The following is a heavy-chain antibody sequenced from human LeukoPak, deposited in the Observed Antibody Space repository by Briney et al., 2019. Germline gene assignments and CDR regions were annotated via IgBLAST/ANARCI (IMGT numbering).Heavy chain of an antibody. CDR2: ISSSSSYI. D-gene: IGHD3-10*01. CDR1: GFTFSSYS. Sequence: PGGSLRLSCAASGFTFSSYSMNWVRQAPGKGLEWVSSISSSSSYIYYADSVKGRFTISRDNANNSLYLQMNSLRAEDTAVYYCARDGGAYFNDAFDIWGQGTMVTVSS. J-gene: IGHJ3*02. CDR3: ARDGGAYFNDAFDI. V-gene: IGHV3-21*01.